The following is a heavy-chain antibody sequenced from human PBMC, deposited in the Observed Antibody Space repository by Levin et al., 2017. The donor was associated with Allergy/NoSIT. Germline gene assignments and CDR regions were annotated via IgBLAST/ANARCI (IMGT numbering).Heavy chain of an antibody. V-gene: IGHV4-59*08. CDR3: ARTVDCSGGSCYHSSWFDP. D-gene: IGHD2-15*01. Sequence: SPTLSLPCTVSGGSISSYYWSWIRQPPGKGLEWIGYIYYSGSTNYNPSLKSRVTISVDTSKNQFSLKLSSVTAADTAVYYCARTVDCSGGSCYHSSWFDPWGQGTLVTVSS. CDR1: GGSISSYY. CDR2: IYYSGST. J-gene: IGHJ5*02.